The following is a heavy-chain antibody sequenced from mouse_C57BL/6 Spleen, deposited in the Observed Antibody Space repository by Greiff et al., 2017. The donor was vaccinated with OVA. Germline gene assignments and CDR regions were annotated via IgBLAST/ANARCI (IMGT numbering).Heavy chain of an antibody. V-gene: IGHV7-3*01. CDR1: GFTFTDYY. CDR2: IRNKANGNKT. D-gene: IGHD2-1*01. CDR3: ARWGGNGRAMDY. Sequence: EVMLVESGGGLVQPGGSLSLSCAASGFTFTDYYMRWVRQPPGKALEWLGFIRNKANGNKTEDSASVKGRFTISRDNSQSILYLQMNALRAEDSATYYCARWGGNGRAMDYWGQGTSVTVSS. J-gene: IGHJ4*01.